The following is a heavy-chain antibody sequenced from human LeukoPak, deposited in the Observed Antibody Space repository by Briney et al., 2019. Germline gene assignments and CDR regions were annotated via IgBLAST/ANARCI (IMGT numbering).Heavy chain of an antibody. V-gene: IGHV4-39*01. Sequence: SETLSLTCTVSGGSISSSSYYWGWIRQPPGKGLEWIGSIYYSGNTYNNPSLKSRVTISVDTSKNQFSLKLNSVTAADTAVYYCASYYYGSGSYYSDYWGQGILVTVSS. J-gene: IGHJ4*02. CDR3: ASYYYGSGSYYSDY. CDR2: IYYSGNT. CDR1: GGSISSSSYY. D-gene: IGHD3-10*01.